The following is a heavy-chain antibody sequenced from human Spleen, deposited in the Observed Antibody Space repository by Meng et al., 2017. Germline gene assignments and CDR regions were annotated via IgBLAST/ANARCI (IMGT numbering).Heavy chain of an antibody. CDR1: GYTFTGYS. CDR2: IHPNDGDT. CDR3: ARESGSYFHFQY. J-gene: IGHJ1*01. V-gene: IGHV1-2*02. Sequence: QVQWVQSGGEVKQPGASVRVSCKASGYTFTGYSLPWVRQAPGQGLEWMGWIHPNDGDTQYAQSFRGRVTLSRDSSITTAYMDLSRLTSADTAVYYCARESGSYFHFQYWGQGTLVTVSS. D-gene: IGHD3-10*01.